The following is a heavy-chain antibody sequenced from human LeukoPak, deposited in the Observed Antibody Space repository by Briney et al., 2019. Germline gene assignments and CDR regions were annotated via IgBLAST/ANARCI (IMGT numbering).Heavy chain of an antibody. D-gene: IGHD2-15*01. CDR2: FDPEDGET. CDR1: RYTLTELS. Sequence: ASVKVSCKVSRYTLTELSMHWVRQAPGKGLEWMGGFDPEDGETIYAQKFQGRVTMTEDTSTDTAYMELSSVRSEDTAVYYCATSVGTPINWFDPWGQGTMVTVSS. CDR3: ATSVGTPINWFDP. V-gene: IGHV1-24*01. J-gene: IGHJ5*01.